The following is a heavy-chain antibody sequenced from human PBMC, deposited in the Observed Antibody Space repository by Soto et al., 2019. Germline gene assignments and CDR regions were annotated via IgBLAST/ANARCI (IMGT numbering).Heavy chain of an antibody. CDR3: ARITISLHYHYMDV. D-gene: IGHD3-3*01. CDR2: MNPNSGNT. Sequence: ASVKVSCKAFGYTFTSYDINWVRQATGQGLEWMGWMNPNSGNTGYAQKFQGRVTMTRNTSISTAYMELSSLRSEDTAVYYCARITISLHYHYMDVWGKGTTVTVSS. V-gene: IGHV1-8*01. J-gene: IGHJ6*03. CDR1: GYTFTSYD.